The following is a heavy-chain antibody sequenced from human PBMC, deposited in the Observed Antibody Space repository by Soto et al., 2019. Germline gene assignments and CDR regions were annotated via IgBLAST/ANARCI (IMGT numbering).Heavy chain of an antibody. CDR3: ARRWGAAVDY. Sequence: QVQLQESGPGLVKPSETLSLTCTVSGGSISSYYWSWIRQPPGKGLEWIGYIYYTGSTNYNPSLKIRVTISVGTSKNQFSLKLSSVTAAATAVYYCARRWGAAVDYWGQGTLVTVSS. CDR2: IYYTGST. V-gene: IGHV4-59*08. J-gene: IGHJ4*02. CDR1: GGSISSYY. D-gene: IGHD1-26*01.